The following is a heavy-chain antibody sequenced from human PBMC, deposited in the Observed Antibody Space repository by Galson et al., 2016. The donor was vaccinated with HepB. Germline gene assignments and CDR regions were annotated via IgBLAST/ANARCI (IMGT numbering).Heavy chain of an antibody. CDR3: ARVHRPLYESTGFYFYGMDV. Sequence: SVKVSCKASGYTFNNYVISWVRQAPGQGLEWVGWISAYNGTTNFPDTYLGRVTLTTDTSTRTAYMELRSLRSGDTAVYYCARVHRPLYESTGFYFYGMDVWGQGTTVTVSS. CDR1: GYTFNNYV. D-gene: IGHD3-22*01. V-gene: IGHV1-18*01. CDR2: ISAYNGTT. J-gene: IGHJ6*02.